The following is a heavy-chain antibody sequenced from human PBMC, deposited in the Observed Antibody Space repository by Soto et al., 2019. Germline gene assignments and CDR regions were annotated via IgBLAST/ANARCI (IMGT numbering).Heavy chain of an antibody. CDR1: GYTFTGYY. CDR2: INPNSGGT. V-gene: IGHV1-2*02. J-gene: IGHJ5*02. Sequence: GASVKVSCKASGYTFTGYYMHWVRQAPGQGLEWMGWINPNSGGTNYAQKFQGRVTMTRDTSISTAYMELSRLRSDDTAVYYCARVQGRRYCSSTSCYKIGLDPWGQGTLVTVSS. CDR3: ARVQGRRYCSSTSCYKIGLDP. D-gene: IGHD2-2*02.